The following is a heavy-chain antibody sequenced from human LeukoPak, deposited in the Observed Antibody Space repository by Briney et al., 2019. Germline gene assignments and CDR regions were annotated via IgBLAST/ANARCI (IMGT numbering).Heavy chain of an antibody. CDR1: GYSFTSYA. CDR3: ARRYYDFLSDLYGMDV. Sequence: ASVKVSCKSSGYSFTSYAMNWVRQAPGQGLERMGWINTNTGNPTYAQGFTGRFVFSLDTSVSTAYLQISSLKAEDTAMYYCARRYYDFLSDLYGMDVWGQGTTVTVSS. V-gene: IGHV7-4-1*02. J-gene: IGHJ6*02. D-gene: IGHD3-3*01. CDR2: INTNTGNP.